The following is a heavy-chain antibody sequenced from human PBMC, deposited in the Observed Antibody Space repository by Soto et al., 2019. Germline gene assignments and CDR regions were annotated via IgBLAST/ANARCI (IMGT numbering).Heavy chain of an antibody. J-gene: IGHJ4*02. CDR3: AREPGDYSYFDY. D-gene: IGHD4-17*01. V-gene: IGHV3-33*01. CDR2: IWYDGSNK. Sequence: QVQLVESGGGVVQPERSLRLSCAASGFTFSSYGMHWVRQAPGKGLEWVAVIWYDGSNKYYADSVKGRFTISRDNSKNTLDLQMNILRAEDTAVYYCAREPGDYSYFDYWGQGTLVTVSS. CDR1: GFTFSSYG.